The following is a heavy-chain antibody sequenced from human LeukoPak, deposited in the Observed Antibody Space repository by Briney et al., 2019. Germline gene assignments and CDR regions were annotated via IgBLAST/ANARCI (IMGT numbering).Heavy chain of an antibody. Sequence: SETLSLTCAVYGGSFSGYYWSWIRQPPGKGLEWIGEINHSRSTNYNPSLKSRVAISVDTSKNQFSLKLSSVTAADTAVYYCARGSDIVVVPAAKSRTTYYFDYWGQGTLVTVSS. D-gene: IGHD2-2*01. V-gene: IGHV4-34*01. CDR2: INHSRST. CDR3: ARGSDIVVVPAAKSRTTYYFDY. CDR1: GGSFSGYY. J-gene: IGHJ4*02.